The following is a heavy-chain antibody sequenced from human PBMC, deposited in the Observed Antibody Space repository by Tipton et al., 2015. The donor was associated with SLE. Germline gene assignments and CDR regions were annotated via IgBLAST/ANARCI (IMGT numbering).Heavy chain of an antibody. V-gene: IGHV4-39*01. D-gene: IGHD3-10*01. J-gene: IGHJ4*02. Sequence: TLSLTCTVSGGTISSDPYYWGWIRQPPGKGLGWIGSIYHRGNTYYNPSLKSRVAVSVDTSKNQFSLSLSSVTAADTAVYYCARHRGKAFDYWGQGTLVTVSS. CDR2: IYHRGNT. CDR3: ARHRGKAFDY. CDR1: GGTISSDPYY.